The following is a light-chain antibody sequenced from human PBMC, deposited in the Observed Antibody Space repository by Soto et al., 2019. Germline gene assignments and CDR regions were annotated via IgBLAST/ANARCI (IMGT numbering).Light chain of an antibody. J-gene: IGKJ4*01. CDR1: QSVSSN. CDR3: QQYNNWPPP. Sequence: EIVMTQSPATLSVSPGERATLSCMASQSVSSNLAWYQQKPGQSPRVIIYGASTRATGIPARFSGSGSGTEFTLSISSLQSEDFAVYYCQQYNNWPPPFGGGTQVEIK. CDR2: GAS. V-gene: IGKV3-15*01.